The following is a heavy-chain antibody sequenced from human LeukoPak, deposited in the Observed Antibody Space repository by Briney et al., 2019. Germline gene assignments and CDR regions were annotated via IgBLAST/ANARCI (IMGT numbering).Heavy chain of an antibody. D-gene: IGHD3-10*01. CDR3: ARVNRENVFGVSMDV. Sequence: GASVKVSCKASGYTFTSYYIHWVRQAPGQGLEWMGIINPSGVTTTYAQKFQGRVTMTRDTSTSTVYVELSSLRSEDTAVYYCARVNRENVFGVSMDVWGQGTTVTVSS. CDR1: GYTFTSYY. J-gene: IGHJ6*02. V-gene: IGHV1-46*01. CDR2: INPSGVTT.